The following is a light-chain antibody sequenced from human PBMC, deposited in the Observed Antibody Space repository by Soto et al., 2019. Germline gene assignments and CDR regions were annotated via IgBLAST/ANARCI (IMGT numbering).Light chain of an antibody. CDR3: QQGYSTSWT. J-gene: IGKJ1*01. CDR1: QSISIW. Sequence: DIQMTQSPSTLSASVGDRVTITCRASQSISIWLAWYQQKPGKAPKLLIYTASSLRSGVPSRFSGSGSGTDFTLTISSLQPEDFASYYCQQGYSTSWTFGQGTKVDIK. CDR2: TAS. V-gene: IGKV1-39*01.